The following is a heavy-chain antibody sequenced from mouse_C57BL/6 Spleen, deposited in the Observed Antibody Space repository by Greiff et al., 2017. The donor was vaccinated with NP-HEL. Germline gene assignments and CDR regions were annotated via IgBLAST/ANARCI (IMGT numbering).Heavy chain of an antibody. Sequence: EVKLVESGGGLVQPGGSLKLSCAASGFTFSDYYMYWVRQTPEKRLEWVAYISNGGGSTYYPDTVKGRFTISRDNAKNTLYLQMSRLKSEDTAMYYCARVVDYYAMDYWGQGTSVTVSS. D-gene: IGHD1-1*01. CDR2: ISNGGGST. CDR1: GFTFSDYY. V-gene: IGHV5-12*01. CDR3: ARVVDYYAMDY. J-gene: IGHJ4*01.